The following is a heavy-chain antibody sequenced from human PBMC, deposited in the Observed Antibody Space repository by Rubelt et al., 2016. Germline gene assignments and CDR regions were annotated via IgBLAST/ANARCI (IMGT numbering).Heavy chain of an antibody. D-gene: IGHD3-10*01. CDR2: IKQDGSEK. CDR3: ARAGVLWFGAGVDY. J-gene: IGHJ4*02. Sequence: EVQLVESGGGLAQPGGSLRLSCAASGFTFSSYWMSWVRQAPGKGLEWVANIKQDGSEKYDVDYVTGRFTISRDTAKNSLYLQMNSVRAEDTAVYYCARAGVLWFGAGVDYGGQGTLVTVSS. V-gene: IGHV3-7*03. CDR1: GFTFSSYW.